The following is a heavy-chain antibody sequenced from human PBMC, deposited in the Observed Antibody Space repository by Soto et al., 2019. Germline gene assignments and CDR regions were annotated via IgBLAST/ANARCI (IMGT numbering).Heavy chain of an antibody. CDR3: ETDGYCSSTSCYGWFDP. D-gene: IGHD2-2*03. CDR1: GYTLTELS. CDR2: FDPEDGET. Sequence: ASVKVSCKVSGYTLTELSMHWVRQAPGKGLEWMGGFDPEDGETIYAQKFQGRVTMTEDTSTDTAYMELSSLRSEDTAVYYCETDGYCSSTSCYGWFDPWGQGTLVTVSS. V-gene: IGHV1-24*01. J-gene: IGHJ5*02.